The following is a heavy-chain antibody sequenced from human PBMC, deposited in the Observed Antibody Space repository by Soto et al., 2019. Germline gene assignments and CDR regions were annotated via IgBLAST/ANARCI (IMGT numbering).Heavy chain of an antibody. V-gene: IGHV3-30-3*01. CDR2: ISYDGSNK. CDR3: ARDLVTAPSAPFQH. CDR1: GFTFSSYA. Sequence: QVQLVESGGGVVQPGRSLRLSCAASGFTFSSYAMHWVRQAPGKGLEWVAVISYDGSNKYYADSVKGRFTISRDNSKNTLYLQMNSLRAEDTAVYYCARDLVTAPSAPFQHWGQGTLVTVSS. J-gene: IGHJ1*01. D-gene: IGHD2-21*02.